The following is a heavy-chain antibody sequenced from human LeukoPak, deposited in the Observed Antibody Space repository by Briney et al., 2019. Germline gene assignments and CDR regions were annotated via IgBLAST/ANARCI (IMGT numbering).Heavy chain of an antibody. D-gene: IGHD5-18*01. CDR3: ARERDSSQLWLRWYGY. CDR2: INPNSGGT. Sequence: ASVKVSCKASGYTFTGYYMHWVRQAPGQGLEWMVWINPNSGGTNYAQKFQGRVTMTRDTSISTAYMELSRLRSDDTAVYYCARERDSSQLWLRWYGYWGQGTLVTVSS. J-gene: IGHJ4*02. CDR1: GYTFTGYY. V-gene: IGHV1-2*02.